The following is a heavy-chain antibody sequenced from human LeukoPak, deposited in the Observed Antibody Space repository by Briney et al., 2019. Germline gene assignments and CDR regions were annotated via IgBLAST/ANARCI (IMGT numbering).Heavy chain of an antibody. J-gene: IGHJ5*02. CDR2: INPNSGGT. D-gene: IGHD4-17*01. CDR3: ARAWGLRGDWFDP. V-gene: IGHV1-2*02. CDR1: GYTFTGYY. Sequence: ASVKVSCKASGYTFTGYYMHWVRQAPGQGLEWMGWINPNSGGTNYAQKFQGRVTMTRDTSISTAYMELSRLRSDDTAVYYCARAWGLRGDWFDPWGQGTLVTVSS.